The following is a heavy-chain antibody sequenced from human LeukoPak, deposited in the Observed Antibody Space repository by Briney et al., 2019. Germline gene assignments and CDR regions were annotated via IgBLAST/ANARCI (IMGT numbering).Heavy chain of an antibody. D-gene: IGHD5-18*01. J-gene: IGHJ4*02. CDR2: INHSGST. V-gene: IGHV4-34*01. CDR3: ARATGVGYSYGLFDY. CDR1: GGSFSGYY. Sequence: SETLSLTCAVYGGSFSGYYWSWIRQPPGKGLEWIGEINHSGSTNYNPSLKSRVTISVDTSKNQFSLKLSSVTAADTAVYYCARATGVGYSYGLFDYWDQGTLVTVSS.